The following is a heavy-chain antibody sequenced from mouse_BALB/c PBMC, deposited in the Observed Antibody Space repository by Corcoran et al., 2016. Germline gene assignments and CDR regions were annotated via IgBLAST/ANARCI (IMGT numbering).Heavy chain of an antibody. CDR3: ATLLRPLDY. Sequence: DVQLQESGPGLVKPSQSLSLTCSVTGYSITSGYYWNWIRQFPGNKLEWMGYISYDGSNNYNPSLKNRIPITRDTSKNQFFLKLNSVTTEDTATYYCATLLRPLDYWGQGTTLTVSS. V-gene: IGHV3-6*02. CDR2: ISYDGSN. J-gene: IGHJ2*01. CDR1: GYSITSGYY. D-gene: IGHD1-2*01.